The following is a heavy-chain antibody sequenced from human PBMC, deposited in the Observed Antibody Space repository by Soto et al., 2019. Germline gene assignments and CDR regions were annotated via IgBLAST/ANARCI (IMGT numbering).Heavy chain of an antibody. J-gene: IGHJ5*02. V-gene: IGHV4-4*07. CDR3: ARDLVGLIVAGGFDP. D-gene: IGHD2-15*01. CDR2: IDTSGNT. CDR1: GGSISTYY. Sequence: ETLSLTCTVSGGSISTYYWSWIRQPAGKGLEWIGRIDTSGNTNYNPSLKSRVTMSVDTSKHQFSLKLSSVTAADTAVYYCARDLVGLIVAGGFDPWGPGTLVTVSS.